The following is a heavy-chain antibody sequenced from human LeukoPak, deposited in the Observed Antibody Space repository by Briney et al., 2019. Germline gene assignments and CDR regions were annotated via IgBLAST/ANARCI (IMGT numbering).Heavy chain of an antibody. CDR3: ARDGGTYYYDSSGYYPEGYYYMDV. J-gene: IGHJ6*03. CDR2: IHNDGRST. CDR1: GFTLSDYW. D-gene: IGHD3-22*01. Sequence: PGGSLRLSCGATGFTLSDYWMSWVRQPAGEGRVWVSCIHNDGRSTTYADSVRAPCTISRDNAKNSLYLQMNSLRAEDTAVYYCARDGGTYYYDSSGYYPEGYYYMDVWGKGTTVTVS. V-gene: IGHV3-74*01.